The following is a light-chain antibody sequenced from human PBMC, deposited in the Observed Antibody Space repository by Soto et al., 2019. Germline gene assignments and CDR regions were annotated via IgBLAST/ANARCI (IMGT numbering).Light chain of an antibody. CDR1: QTVRTNY. Sequence: EIVLTQSPGTLSLSPGERATLSCRASQTVRTNYLAWFQHKPGQAPRLLIYGASSRATGIPDRFSGSGSGTHFTLTINRLEPEDFAVYFCQQYRDSPLTFGGGTKVEIK. CDR2: GAS. V-gene: IGKV3-20*01. CDR3: QQYRDSPLT. J-gene: IGKJ4*01.